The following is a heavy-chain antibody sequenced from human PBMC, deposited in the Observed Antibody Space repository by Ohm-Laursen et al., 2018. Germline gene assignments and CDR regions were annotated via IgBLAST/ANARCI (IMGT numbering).Heavy chain of an antibody. CDR1: GFTFTSSA. CDR2: IVVGSGNT. Sequence: ASVKVSCNASGFTFTSSAVQWVRQARGQRLEWIGWIVVGSGNTNYAQKFQERVTITRDMSTSTAYMELSSLRSEDTAVYYCAAPPPPYCSGGSCVDYWGQGTLVTVSS. D-gene: IGHD2-15*01. V-gene: IGHV1-58*01. J-gene: IGHJ4*02. CDR3: AAPPPPYCSGGSCVDY.